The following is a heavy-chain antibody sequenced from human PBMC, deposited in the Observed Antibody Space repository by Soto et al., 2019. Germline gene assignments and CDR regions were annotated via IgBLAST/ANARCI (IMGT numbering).Heavy chain of an antibody. J-gene: IGHJ6*02. V-gene: IGHV3-43D*04. Sequence: PGGSLRLSCTASGFTFDEYGMNWVRQAPGKGLEWVSLISWDGGSTYYADSVKGRFTISRDNAKNSLYLQMNSLRAEDTALYYCARDRGSYYFSYYGMDVWGQGTTVTVSS. CDR3: ARDRGSYYFSYYGMDV. D-gene: IGHD1-26*01. CDR1: GFTFDEYG. CDR2: ISWDGGST.